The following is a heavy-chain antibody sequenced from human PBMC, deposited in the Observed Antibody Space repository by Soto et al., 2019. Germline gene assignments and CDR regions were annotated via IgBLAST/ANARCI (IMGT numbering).Heavy chain of an antibody. D-gene: IGHD5-18*01. CDR2: ISYIGTT. Sequence: QVQLHESGPGLVKPSETLSLTCTVSGGSISNYYWSWIRQSPGKGLEWIGYISYIGTTNYNPSLKSRVTISVDTSKNQFSLRLTSVTAEDTAVYYCVRGGGGYGNGMIDYWGQGPPVTVSS. J-gene: IGHJ4*02. V-gene: IGHV4-59*01. CDR3: VRGGGGYGNGMIDY. CDR1: GGSISNYY.